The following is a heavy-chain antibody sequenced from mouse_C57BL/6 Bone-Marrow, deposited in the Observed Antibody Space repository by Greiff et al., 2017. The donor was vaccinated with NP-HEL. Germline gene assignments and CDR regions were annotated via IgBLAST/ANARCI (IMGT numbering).Heavy chain of an antibody. Sequence: QVQLQQPGAELVKPGASVKLSCKASGYTFTSYWMHWVKQRPGQGLEWIGMIHPNSGSTNYNEKFKSKATLTVDKSSSTAYMQLSSLTSEDSADYYCARSGITTEDYWGQGTTLTVSS. V-gene: IGHV1-64*01. D-gene: IGHD1-1*01. CDR2: IHPNSGST. J-gene: IGHJ2*01. CDR3: ARSGITTEDY. CDR1: GYTFTSYW.